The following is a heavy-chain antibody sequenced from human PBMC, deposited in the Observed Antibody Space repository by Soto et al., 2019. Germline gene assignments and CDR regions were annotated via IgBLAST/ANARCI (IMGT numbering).Heavy chain of an antibody. CDR3: ASEEPNMSSSWMRYYYYGMDV. CDR2: IYYSGST. J-gene: IGHJ6*02. Sequence: SETLSLTCTVSSGSISSSSYYWGWIRQPPGKGLEWIGSIYYSGSTYYNPSLKSRVTISVDTSKNQFSLKLSSVTAADTAVYYCASEEPNMSSSWMRYYYYGMDVWGQGTTVTVSS. D-gene: IGHD6-13*01. V-gene: IGHV4-39*01. CDR1: SGSISSSSYY.